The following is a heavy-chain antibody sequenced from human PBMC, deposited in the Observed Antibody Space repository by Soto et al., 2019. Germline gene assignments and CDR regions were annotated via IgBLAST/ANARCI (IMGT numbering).Heavy chain of an antibody. CDR1: GFTFSDYY. D-gene: IGHD4-17*01. J-gene: IGHJ4*02. V-gene: IGHV3-11*01. Sequence: QVQLVESGGGLVKPGGSLRLSCAASGFTFSDYYMRWIRQAPGKGLEWVSYISSSGSTIDYADSVKGRFTISRDNAKDSLHLQMNSLRAEDTAVYYCARDSDYGDSPRAYYFDHWGQGTLVTASS. CDR3: ARDSDYGDSPRAYYFDH. CDR2: ISSSGSTI.